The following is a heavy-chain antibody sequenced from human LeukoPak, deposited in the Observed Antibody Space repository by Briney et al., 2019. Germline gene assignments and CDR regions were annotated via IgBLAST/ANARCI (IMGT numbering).Heavy chain of an antibody. Sequence: GGSLRLSCAASGFTFSSYGMHWVRQAPGKGLEWVAVISYDGSNKYYADSVKGRFTISRDNSKNTLYLQMNSLRAEDTAVYYCARANDYVWHYWGQGTLVTVSS. V-gene: IGHV3-30*03. J-gene: IGHJ4*02. CDR2: ISYDGSNK. D-gene: IGHD3-16*01. CDR1: GFTFSSYG. CDR3: ARANDYVWHY.